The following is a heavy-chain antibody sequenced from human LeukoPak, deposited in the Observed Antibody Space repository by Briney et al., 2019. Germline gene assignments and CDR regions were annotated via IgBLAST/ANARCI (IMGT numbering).Heavy chain of an antibody. CDR1: GYTFTSYG. CDR3: ARGESSSWYEVSTYYYMDV. CDR2: INPNSGNT. V-gene: IGHV1-8*02. D-gene: IGHD6-13*01. Sequence: ASVKVSCKASGYTFTSYGISWVRQAPGQGLEWMGWINPNSGNTGYAQKSQGRVTMTRNTSISTAYMGLSSLRSEDTAVYYCARGESSSWYEVSTYYYMDVWGKGTTVTISS. J-gene: IGHJ6*03.